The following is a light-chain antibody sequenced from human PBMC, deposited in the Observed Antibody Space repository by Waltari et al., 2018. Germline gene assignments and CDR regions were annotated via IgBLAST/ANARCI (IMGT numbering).Light chain of an antibody. CDR2: KAT. Sequence: DIQMTQSPSPLSASVGDRVTIICRASQSISNWLAWYQQKPGKAPKLLIHKATTLESGVPSRFSGSGSGTEFTLTISSLQPDDFATYYCQQYNSYSTFGQGTKLEMK. CDR3: QQYNSYST. V-gene: IGKV1-5*03. J-gene: IGKJ2*01. CDR1: QSISNW.